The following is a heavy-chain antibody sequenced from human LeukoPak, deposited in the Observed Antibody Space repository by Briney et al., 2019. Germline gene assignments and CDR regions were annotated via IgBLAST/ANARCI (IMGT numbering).Heavy chain of an antibody. CDR1: GRSISSYY. J-gene: IGHJ6*02. Sequence: PSGTLSLTCTVSGRSISSYYWSWIRQPPGKGLEWIGYIYYSGSTNYNPSLKSRVTISVDTSKNQFSLKLSSVAAADTAVYYCARGITIFGVVSYYYGMDVWGQGTTVTVSS. V-gene: IGHV4-59*01. D-gene: IGHD3-3*01. CDR3: ARGITIFGVVSYYYGMDV. CDR2: IYYSGST.